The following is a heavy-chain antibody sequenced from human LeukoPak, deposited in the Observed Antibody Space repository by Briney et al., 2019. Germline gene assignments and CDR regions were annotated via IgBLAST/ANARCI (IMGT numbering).Heavy chain of an antibody. CDR1: GFTFSPYS. CDR2: INDDTP. V-gene: IGHV3-23*01. CDR3: AKEHDLWHEEGNWFDT. Sequence: RPGGSLRLSCTTSGFTFSPYSMSWVRQSPGKRLEWVSAINDDTPYYADSVKGRFTVSRDNSKDTLYLQLNGLRAEDTAIYYCAKEHDLWHEEGNWFDTWGQGVLVTVSS. J-gene: IGHJ5*02. D-gene: IGHD3-3*01.